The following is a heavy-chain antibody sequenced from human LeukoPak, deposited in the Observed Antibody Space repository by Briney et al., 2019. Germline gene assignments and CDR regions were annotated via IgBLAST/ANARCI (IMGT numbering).Heavy chain of an antibody. CDR2: SSAYNGNT. D-gene: IGHD5-12*01. V-gene: IGHV1-18*01. CDR1: GYSFTSYG. J-gene: IGHJ4*02. CDR3: ARDLRLGYSGYDSIDY. Sequence: ASVKVSCKASGYSFTSYGISWVRQAPGQGLEWMGWSSAYNGNTNYAQKLQGRVTMTTDTSTSTAYMELRSLRSDDTAVYYCARDLRLGYSGYDSIDYWGQGTLVTVSS.